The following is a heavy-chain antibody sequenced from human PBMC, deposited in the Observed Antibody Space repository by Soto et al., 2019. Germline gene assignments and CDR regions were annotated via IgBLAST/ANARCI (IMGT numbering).Heavy chain of an antibody. CDR2: INHSGSA. D-gene: IGHD3-3*01. CDR3: AGWAVGIMIFGVPKDY. J-gene: IGHJ4*02. Sequence: SETLSLTCVVYGGSFSGHFWSWIRQPPGKGLEWIGEINHSGSANYNPSLKSRVTISVDTSKNQFSLKLTSVTAADTAVYYCAGWAVGIMIFGVPKDYWSQGTQVTVYS. CDR1: GGSFSGHF. V-gene: IGHV4-34*01.